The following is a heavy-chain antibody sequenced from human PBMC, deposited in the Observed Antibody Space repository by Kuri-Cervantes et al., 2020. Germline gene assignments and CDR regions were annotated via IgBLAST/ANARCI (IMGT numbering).Heavy chain of an antibody. CDR3: AKDRGAVAGFAFDI. J-gene: IGHJ3*02. V-gene: IGHV3-48*04. D-gene: IGHD6-19*01. Sequence: GGSLRLPCAASGFTFSSNDMNWVRQAPGKGLEWLSYISDSSDNIYYAESVKGRFTISRDNAKNSLYLQMNSLSAEDTALYYCAKDRGAVAGFAFDIWGQGTMVTVSS. CDR2: ISDSSDNI. CDR1: GFTFSSND.